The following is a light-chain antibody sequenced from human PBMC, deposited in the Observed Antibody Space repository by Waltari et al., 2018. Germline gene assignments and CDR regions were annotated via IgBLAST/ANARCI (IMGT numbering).Light chain of an antibody. CDR3: QTGGHGTWV. CDR2: VNSDGSH. J-gene: IGLJ3*02. V-gene: IGLV4-69*01. Sequence: QLVLTQSPSFSASLGASVKLTCTLSSGHSSNVIAWHQQQPGKGPRYLMKVNSDGSHSKGDGIPDRFSGSSSGPERYLTISSLQSDDEADYYCQTGGHGTWVFGGGTKLTIL. CDR1: SGHSSNV.